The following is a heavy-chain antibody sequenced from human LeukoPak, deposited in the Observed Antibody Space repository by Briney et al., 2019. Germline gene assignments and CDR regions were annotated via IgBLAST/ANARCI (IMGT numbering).Heavy chain of an antibody. Sequence: KPSETLSLTCTVSGDSIASSGYYWSWVRQPPGKGLEWIATIYYSGTTYYNAPLKSRVTISVDTSKNQFSLKLSSVTAADTAVYYCARYVVVTAKYYFDYWGQGTLVTVSS. V-gene: IGHV4-39*01. CDR3: ARYVVVTAKYYFDY. D-gene: IGHD2-21*02. J-gene: IGHJ4*02. CDR2: IYYSGTT. CDR1: GDSIASSGYY.